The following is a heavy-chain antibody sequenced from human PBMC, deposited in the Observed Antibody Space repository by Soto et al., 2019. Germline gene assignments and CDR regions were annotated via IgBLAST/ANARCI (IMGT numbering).Heavy chain of an antibody. CDR2: IYYSGST. V-gene: IGHV4-59*01. D-gene: IGHD5-12*01. CDR3: ARDGYNSYYGMDV. CDR1: GGSINTYY. J-gene: IGHJ6*02. Sequence: SETLSLTCTVSGGSINTYYWSWIRQPPGKGLEWIGYIYYSGSTNYNPSLKSRVTISVDTSKNQFSLKLSSVTAADTAVYFCARDGYNSYYGMDVWGQGTTVTVSS.